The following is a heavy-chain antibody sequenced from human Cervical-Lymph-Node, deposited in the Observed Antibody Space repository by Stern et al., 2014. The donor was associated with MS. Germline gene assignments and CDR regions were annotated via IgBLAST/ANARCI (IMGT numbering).Heavy chain of an antibody. Sequence: VQLVQSGAEVKQPGASMKVTCQASENTFTGYYIHWVRQAPGQGLEWMRWIYPNSSATNDAQRFQVRISLTSDTSTPLAYMELDRLTADDTAVYYCARSSLGSGIDYWGQGSLVTVSS. CDR1: ENTFTGYY. CDR2: IYPNSSAT. V-gene: IGHV1-2*02. J-gene: IGHJ4*02. CDR3: ARSSLGSGIDY. D-gene: IGHD1-26*01.